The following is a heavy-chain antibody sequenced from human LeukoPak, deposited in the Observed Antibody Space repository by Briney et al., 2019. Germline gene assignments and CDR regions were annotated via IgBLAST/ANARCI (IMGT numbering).Heavy chain of an antibody. CDR3: ARSGITTTTIRNWFDP. CDR2: IYSVGST. D-gene: IGHD1-7*01. CDR1: GGSIRAGAHY. V-gene: IGHV4-31*03. J-gene: IGHJ5*02. Sequence: PSQTLSLTCTLSGGSIRAGAHYCSWIRQRPGKGLEWIGFIYSVGSTNYNPSLKSRLTITLDTSQNQFSLELSSVTAADTAVYYCARSGITTTTIRNWFDPWGQGTLVIVSS.